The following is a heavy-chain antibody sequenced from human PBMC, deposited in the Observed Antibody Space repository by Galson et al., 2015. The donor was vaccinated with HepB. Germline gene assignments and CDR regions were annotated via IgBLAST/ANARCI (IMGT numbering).Heavy chain of an antibody. CDR2: ISSNGGST. J-gene: IGHJ6*02. CDR3: VKDSSSWYWSYYYGMDV. V-gene: IGHV3-64D*06. D-gene: IGHD6-13*01. CDR1: GFTFSSYA. Sequence: SLRLSCAASGFTFSSYAMHWVRQAPGKGLEYVSAISSNGGSTYYADSVKGRFTISRDNSKNTLYLQMSSLRAEDTAVYYCVKDSSSWYWSYYYGMDVWGQGTTVTVSS.